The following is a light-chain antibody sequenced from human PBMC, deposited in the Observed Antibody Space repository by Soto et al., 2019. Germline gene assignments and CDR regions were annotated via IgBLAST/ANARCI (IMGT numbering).Light chain of an antibody. V-gene: IGLV2-8*01. J-gene: IGLJ2*01. Sequence: QSVLTQPPSASGSPGPSVTITCSGTSSDVGEENYVSWYQQHPGKVPKLILYEVSKRPSGVPDRFSGSRSGNTASLTVSGLQAEDEADYYSSSFAGSPVVFGGGTKLTVL. CDR2: EVS. CDR3: SSFAGSPVV. CDR1: SSDVGEENY.